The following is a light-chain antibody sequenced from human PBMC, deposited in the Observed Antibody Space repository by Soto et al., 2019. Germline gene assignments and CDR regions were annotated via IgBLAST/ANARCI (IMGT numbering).Light chain of an antibody. CDR3: QQRTDRPPWT. J-gene: IGKJ5*01. CDR1: KRIYSAY. Sequence: ELGFTQSPGTLSLSRGERATLSCRAIKRIYSAYLGWSQQKPGQAPRLLIYDTSNRATGIPARFSGSGSGTDFTLTISSLEPEDFAVYYCQQRTDRPPWTFGQGTRLEIK. V-gene: IGKV3-11*01. CDR2: DTS.